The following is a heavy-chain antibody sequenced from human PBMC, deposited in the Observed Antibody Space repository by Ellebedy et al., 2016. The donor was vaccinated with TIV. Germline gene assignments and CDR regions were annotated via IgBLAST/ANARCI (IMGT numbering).Heavy chain of an antibody. Sequence: GESLKISXAASGFTFSNAWMSWVRQAPGKGLEWVGRIKSKTDVGTTDYAAPVKGRFTISRDDSKNTLYLQMNSLKTEDTAVYYCTTDEVDTAMVVDYWGQGTLVTVSS. V-gene: IGHV3-15*01. J-gene: IGHJ4*02. CDR2: IKSKTDVGTT. CDR3: TTDEVDTAMVVDY. CDR1: GFTFSNAW. D-gene: IGHD5-18*01.